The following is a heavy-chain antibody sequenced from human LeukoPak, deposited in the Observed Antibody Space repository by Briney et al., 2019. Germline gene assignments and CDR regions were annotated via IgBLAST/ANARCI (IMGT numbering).Heavy chain of an antibody. D-gene: IGHD5-12*01. Sequence: SQTLSLTCTVSGGSISSGGYYWNWIRQHPGKGLEWIGYIYYSGSTYYNPSLKGRVTISVDTSKNQFSLKLSSVTAADTAVYYCARVDSGYDYYFDYWGQGTLVTVSS. CDR1: GGSISSGGYY. CDR3: ARVDSGYDYYFDY. CDR2: IYYSGST. V-gene: IGHV4-31*03. J-gene: IGHJ4*02.